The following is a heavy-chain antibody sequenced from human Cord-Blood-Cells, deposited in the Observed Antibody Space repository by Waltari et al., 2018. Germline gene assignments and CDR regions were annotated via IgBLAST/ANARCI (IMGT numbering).Heavy chain of an antibody. Sequence: EVQLVQSGAEVKKPGESLKISCKGSGYSFTSYLIGWVRQLPGKGLEWMGIIYPGDSDTRYSPSFQGQVTISADKSISTAYLQWSSLKASDTAMYYCARRGIAAAGTADWFDPWGQGTLVTVSS. CDR2: IYPGDSDT. CDR3: ARRGIAAAGTADWFDP. D-gene: IGHD6-13*01. V-gene: IGHV5-51*03. CDR1: GYSFTSYL. J-gene: IGHJ5*02.